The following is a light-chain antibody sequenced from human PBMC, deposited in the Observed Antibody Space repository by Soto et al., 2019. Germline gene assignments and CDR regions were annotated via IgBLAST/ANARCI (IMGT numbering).Light chain of an antibody. CDR3: SSYTSSSTVV. Sequence: QSVLAQPSPVSGSPGQSITLSCPGTSSDVGGYNYVSWYQQHPGKAPKLMIYDVSNRPSGVSNRFSGSKSGNTASLTISGLQAEDEADYYCSSYTSSSTVVFGGGTKVTVL. V-gene: IGLV2-14*01. J-gene: IGLJ2*01. CDR1: SSDVGGYNY. CDR2: DVS.